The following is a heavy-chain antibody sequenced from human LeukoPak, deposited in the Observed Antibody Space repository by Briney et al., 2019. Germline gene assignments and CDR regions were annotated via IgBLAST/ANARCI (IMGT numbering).Heavy chain of an antibody. CDR2: IYYSGST. V-gene: IGHV4-39*07. D-gene: IGHD1-26*01. CDR3: ARDRRIAGATVYDY. J-gene: IGHJ4*02. CDR1: GGSISSSSYY. Sequence: PSETLSLTCTVSGGSISSSSYYWGWIRQPPGKGLEWIGSIYYSGSTYYNPSLKSRVTISVDTSKNQFSLKLSSVTAADTAVYYCARDRRIAGATVYDYWGQGTLVTVSS.